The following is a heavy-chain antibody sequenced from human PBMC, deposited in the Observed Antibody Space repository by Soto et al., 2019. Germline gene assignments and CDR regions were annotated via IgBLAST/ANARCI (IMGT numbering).Heavy chain of an antibody. J-gene: IGHJ1*01. CDR3: AHGPGYSYGYRYFQH. CDR1: GFSLSTSGVG. D-gene: IGHD5-18*01. V-gene: IGHV2-5*02. CDR2: IYWDDDK. Sequence: QITLKESGPPLAKPTQTLTLTCTFSGFSLSTSGVGVGWIRQPPGKALEWLALIYWDDDKRYSPSLKSRLTITKDTSKNQVVLTMTNLDPVDTATYYCAHGPGYSYGYRYFQHWGQGTLVTVSS.